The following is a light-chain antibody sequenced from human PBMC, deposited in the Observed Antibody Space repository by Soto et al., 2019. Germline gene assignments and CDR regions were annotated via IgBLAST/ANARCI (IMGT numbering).Light chain of an antibody. J-gene: IGLJ3*02. CDR2: AND. Sequence: QSVLTQPPSASRTPGQRVTIPCSGSSSDIGSNSVNWYQQLPGAAPRLLIYANDHRPSGVPDRFSASKSGTSASLAISGVRSEDEAFYYCATWSDSLKVWVFGGGTKLTVL. CDR3: ATWSDSLKVWV. CDR1: SSDIGSNS. V-gene: IGLV1-44*01.